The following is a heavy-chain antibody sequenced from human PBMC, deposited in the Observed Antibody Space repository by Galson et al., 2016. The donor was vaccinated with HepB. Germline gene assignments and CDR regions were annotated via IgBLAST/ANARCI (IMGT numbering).Heavy chain of an antibody. CDR1: GFTFSSYW. D-gene: IGHD6-13*01. CDR3: TRTISATAGID. J-gene: IGHJ4*02. V-gene: IGHV3-7*04. Sequence: LRLSCAASGFTFSSYWMSWVRQAPGKGLEWLANIKQDGSEKYYVDSVRGRFTISRDNAMNSLYLHMSSLRAEDTALYYCTRTISATAGIDWGQGTLVTVSS. CDR2: IKQDGSEK.